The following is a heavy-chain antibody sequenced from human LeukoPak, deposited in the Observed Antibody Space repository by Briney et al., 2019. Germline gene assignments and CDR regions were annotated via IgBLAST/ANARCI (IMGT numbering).Heavy chain of an antibody. V-gene: IGHV4-39*07. CDR3: ARAKYYYDSSGYYYGGLLDY. J-gene: IGHJ4*02. Sequence: SETLSLTCTVSGGSISSSSYYWGWIRQPPGKGLEWIGSIYYSGSTYYNPSLKSRVTISVDTSKNQFSLKLSSVTAADTAVYYCARAKYYYDSSGYYYGGLLDYWGQGTLVTVSS. D-gene: IGHD3-22*01. CDR1: GGSISSSSYY. CDR2: IYYSGST.